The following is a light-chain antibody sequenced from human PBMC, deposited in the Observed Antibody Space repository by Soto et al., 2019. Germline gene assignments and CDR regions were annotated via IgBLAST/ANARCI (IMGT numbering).Light chain of an antibody. CDR1: QSISSW. CDR3: QQYNSYSPVWT. CDR2: DAS. J-gene: IGKJ1*01. Sequence: DIQMTQSPSTLSASVGDRVTITCRASQSISSWLAWYQQKPGKAPKLLIYDASSLESGVPSRFSGSGSGTEFTLTISSLQPDDFATCYCQQYNSYSPVWTFGQGTKVEIK. V-gene: IGKV1-5*01.